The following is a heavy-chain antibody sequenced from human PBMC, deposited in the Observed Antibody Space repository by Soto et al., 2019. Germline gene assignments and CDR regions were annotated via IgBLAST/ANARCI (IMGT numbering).Heavy chain of an antibody. V-gene: IGHV1-18*01. CDR1: GYTFTSYG. Sequence: ASVKVSCKASGYTFTSYGISWVRQAPGQGLEWMGWISAYNGNTNHAQKLQGRVTMTTDTSTSTAYMELRSLRSDDTAVYYCARVVEAYDYIWGSYRLQNFDYWGQGTLVTVSS. CDR3: ARVVEAYDYIWGSYRLQNFDY. CDR2: ISAYNGNT. J-gene: IGHJ4*02. D-gene: IGHD3-16*02.